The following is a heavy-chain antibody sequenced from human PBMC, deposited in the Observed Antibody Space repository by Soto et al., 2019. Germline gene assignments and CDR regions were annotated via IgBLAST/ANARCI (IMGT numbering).Heavy chain of an antibody. Sequence: QLQLQESGPGLVKPSETLSLTCTVSGGSISSTTYYWGWIRQPPGKGLEWIGSIYYIGSTYSNPSLKSRLTISLDTSKNQFSLRLTSVTAADTAVYYCARGYGDYGIDYWGQGTLVTVSS. V-gene: IGHV4-39*01. CDR2: IYYIGST. CDR1: GGSISSTTYY. D-gene: IGHD4-17*01. CDR3: ARGYGDYGIDY. J-gene: IGHJ4*02.